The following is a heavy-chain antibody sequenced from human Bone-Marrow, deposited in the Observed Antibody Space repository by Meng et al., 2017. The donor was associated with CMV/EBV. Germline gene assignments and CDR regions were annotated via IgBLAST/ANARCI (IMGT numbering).Heavy chain of an antibody. CDR3: ARGQTPPPSKYSSSSAQPDY. V-gene: IGHV3-30*19. D-gene: IGHD6-6*01. CDR1: GLTFTRCG. Sequence: GGSLRLSCAASGLTFTRCGMHWVRQAPGKGLEWVAVISYDGSNKYYADSVKGRFTISRDNSKNTLYLQMNSLRAEDTAVYYCARGQTPPPSKYSSSSAQPDYWGQGTLVNVAS. J-gene: IGHJ4*02. CDR2: ISYDGSNK.